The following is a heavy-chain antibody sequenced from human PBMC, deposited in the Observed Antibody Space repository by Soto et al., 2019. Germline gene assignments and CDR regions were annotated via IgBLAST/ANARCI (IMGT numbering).Heavy chain of an antibody. Sequence: WWSLRLSCSASVFIFSNYAMFWCRQAPGKGLEWVSTIYAAGGTTDYAAPVKGRFTISRDDSKNTLYLQMNSLKTEDTAVYYCTTDGATVTPFDYWGQGTLVTVSS. D-gene: IGHD4-17*01. J-gene: IGHJ4*02. CDR1: VFIFSNYA. CDR2: IYAAGGTT. V-gene: IGHV3-15*01. CDR3: TTDGATVTPFDY.